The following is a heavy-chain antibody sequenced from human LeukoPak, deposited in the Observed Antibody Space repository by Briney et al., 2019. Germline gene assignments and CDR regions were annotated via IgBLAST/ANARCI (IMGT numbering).Heavy chain of an antibody. Sequence: ASVKVSCKASGYTFTSYGISWVRQAPGQGPEWMGWINGHNGNTNYAQNLQGRVTMTTDTSTSTAYMELRRLRSDDTAVYYCARDPEGYNDFWSGYHYYYYMDVWGKGTTVTVSS. CDR1: GYTFTSYG. CDR3: ARDPEGYNDFWSGYHYYYYMDV. V-gene: IGHV1-18*01. CDR2: INGHNGNT. D-gene: IGHD3-3*01. J-gene: IGHJ6*03.